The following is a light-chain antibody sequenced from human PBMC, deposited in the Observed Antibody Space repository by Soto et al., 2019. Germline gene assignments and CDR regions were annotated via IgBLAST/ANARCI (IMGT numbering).Light chain of an antibody. CDR2: DAS. CDR3: QQRSNWPPRLT. Sequence: IVLSQSPATLSLSPGERATLSCRASQTVSSYLLWYQQKPGQAPRLLIYDASNRATGIPDRFSGSGSGTDFTLTISRLEPEDFAVYYCQQRSNWPPRLTFGGGTKVDIK. J-gene: IGKJ4*01. CDR1: QTVSSY. V-gene: IGKV3-11*01.